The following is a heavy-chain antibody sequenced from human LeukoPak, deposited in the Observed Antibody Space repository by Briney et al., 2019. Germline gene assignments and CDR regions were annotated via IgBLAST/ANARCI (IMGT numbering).Heavy chain of an antibody. Sequence: ASVKVSCKVSGYTLTELSMHWVRQAPGKGLEWMGGFDPEDGETIYAQKFQGRVTMTEDTSTDTAYMELSSLRSEDTAVYYRATPNDYGDQAPFDYWGQGTLVTVSS. V-gene: IGHV1-24*01. CDR1: GYTLTELS. D-gene: IGHD4-17*01. CDR3: ATPNDYGDQAPFDY. J-gene: IGHJ4*02. CDR2: FDPEDGET.